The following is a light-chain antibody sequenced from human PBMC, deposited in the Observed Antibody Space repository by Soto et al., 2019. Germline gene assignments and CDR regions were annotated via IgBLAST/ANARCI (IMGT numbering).Light chain of an antibody. Sequence: QSVLTQPPSASETPGQRVTISCSGSSSSVGFDSVAWYQHVPGVAPKLLIYRNNLRPPGVPDRFSGSKSGTSASLAISGIRTEDEGVYYCAPRDDRLFVGFGGGTKLAVI. CDR3: APRDDRLFVG. CDR1: SSSVGFDS. V-gene: IGLV1-47*01. CDR2: RNN. J-gene: IGLJ2*01.